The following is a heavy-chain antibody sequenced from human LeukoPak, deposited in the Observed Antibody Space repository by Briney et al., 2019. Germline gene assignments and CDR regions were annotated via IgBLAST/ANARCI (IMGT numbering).Heavy chain of an antibody. Sequence: GGFLRLSCAASGFTFSSYAMSWVRQAPGKGLEWVSAISGSGGSTYYADSVKGRFTISRDNSKNTLYLQMNSLRAEDTAVYYCAKYECSSTGCYPDYWGQGTLVTVSS. CDR1: GFTFSSYA. CDR2: ISGSGGST. V-gene: IGHV3-23*01. CDR3: AKYECSSTGCYPDY. J-gene: IGHJ4*02. D-gene: IGHD2-2*01.